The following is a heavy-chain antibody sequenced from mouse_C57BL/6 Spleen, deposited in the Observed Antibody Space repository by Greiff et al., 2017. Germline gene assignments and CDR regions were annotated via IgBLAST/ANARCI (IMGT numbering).Heavy chain of an antibody. J-gene: IGHJ1*03. D-gene: IGHD4-1*01. Sequence: QVQLQQSGAELVRPGTSVKVSCKASGYAFTNYLIEWVKQRPGQGLEWIGVINPGSGGTNYNEKFKGKATLTADKSSSTAYMQLSSLTSEDSAVXFCARGENWDGNWYFDVWGTGTTVTVSS. CDR1: GYAFTNYL. V-gene: IGHV1-54*01. CDR2: INPGSGGT. CDR3: ARGENWDGNWYFDV.